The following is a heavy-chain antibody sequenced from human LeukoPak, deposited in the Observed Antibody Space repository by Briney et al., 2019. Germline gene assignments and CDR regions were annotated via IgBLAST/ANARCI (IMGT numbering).Heavy chain of an antibody. CDR3: ASYLGYYGGNPTLDY. Sequence: ASVKVSCKASGYTFTSYGISWVRQAPGQGLEWMGWISAYNGNTNYAQKLQGRVTMTTDTSTSTAYMELRSLRSDDTAVYYCASYLGYYGGNPTLDYWGQGTLVTVSS. D-gene: IGHD4-23*01. V-gene: IGHV1-18*01. CDR2: ISAYNGNT. CDR1: GYTFTSYG. J-gene: IGHJ4*02.